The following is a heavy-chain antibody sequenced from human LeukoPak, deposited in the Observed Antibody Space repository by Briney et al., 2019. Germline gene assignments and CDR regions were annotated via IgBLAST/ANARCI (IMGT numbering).Heavy chain of an antibody. V-gene: IGHV3-7*01. J-gene: IGHJ4*02. CDR3: ARDIVVVPAAIYYFDH. Sequence: GGSLRLSCAASGFTFSSYWMSWVRQAPGKGLEWVANIKQDGSEKYYVDSVKGRFTISRDNAKNSLYLQMNSLRAEDTAVYYCARDIVVVPAAIYYFDHWGQGTLVTVSS. CDR2: IKQDGSEK. CDR1: GFTFSSYW. D-gene: IGHD2-2*02.